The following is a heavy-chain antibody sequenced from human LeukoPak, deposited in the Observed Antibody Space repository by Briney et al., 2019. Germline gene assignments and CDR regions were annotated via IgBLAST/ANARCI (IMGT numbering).Heavy chain of an antibody. V-gene: IGHV3-48*01. J-gene: IGHJ4*02. CDR2: ISSSSSTI. CDR3: ARDNPRNTLDY. Sequence: GGSLRLSCAASGFTFSSYSMNWVRQAPGKGLEWVSYISSSSSTIYYADSVKGRFTISRDNAKNSLYLQMNSLRAEDTAAYYCARDNPRNTLDYWGQGTLVTVSS. CDR1: GFTFSSYS. D-gene: IGHD4-11*01.